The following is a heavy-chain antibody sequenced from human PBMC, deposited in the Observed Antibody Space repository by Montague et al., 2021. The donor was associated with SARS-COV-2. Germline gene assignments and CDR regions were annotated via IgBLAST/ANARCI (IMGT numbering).Heavy chain of an antibody. CDR3: ARKGSGRSDLAY. CDR2: IYRTGST. J-gene: IGHJ4*02. D-gene: IGHD1-26*01. Sequence: SETLSLTCAVYGDSISSDNWWTFVRLPAGKRLACAGGIYRTGSTKYKPSRKSRVSMSDDKSWNQSSLRLTSVAAADTANYYCARKGSGRSDLAYWGQGTLVTVSS. V-gene: IGHV4-4*02. CDR1: GDSISSDNW.